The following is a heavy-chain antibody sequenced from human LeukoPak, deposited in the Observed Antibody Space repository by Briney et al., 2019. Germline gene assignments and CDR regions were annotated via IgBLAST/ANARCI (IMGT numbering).Heavy chain of an antibody. D-gene: IGHD1-26*01. Sequence: GASVKVSCKASGYTFTGYDMHWVRQAPGQGLEWMGWINPNSGGTNYAQKFQGRVTMTRDTSISTAYMELSRLRSDDTAVYYCARDSAPSLEWVDAFDIWGQGTMVTVSS. V-gene: IGHV1-2*02. CDR1: GYTFTGYD. CDR2: INPNSGGT. CDR3: ARDSAPSLEWVDAFDI. J-gene: IGHJ3*02.